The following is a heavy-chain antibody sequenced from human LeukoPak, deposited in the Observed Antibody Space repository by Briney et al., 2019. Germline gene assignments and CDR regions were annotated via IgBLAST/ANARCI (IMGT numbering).Heavy chain of an antibody. CDR1: GYTFTSYG. V-gene: IGHV1-2*04. Sequence: ASVKVSCKASGYTFTSYGISWVRQAPGQGLEWMGWINPNSGGTNYAQKFQGWVTMTRDTSISTAYMELSRLRSDDTAVYYCARARTDYTFDYWGQGTLVTVSS. CDR2: INPNSGGT. J-gene: IGHJ4*02. CDR3: ARARTDYTFDY. D-gene: IGHD4-11*01.